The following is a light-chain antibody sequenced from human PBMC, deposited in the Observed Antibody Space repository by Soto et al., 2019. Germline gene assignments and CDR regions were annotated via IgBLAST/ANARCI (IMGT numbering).Light chain of an antibody. V-gene: IGLV1-47*01. CDR2: RNN. J-gene: IGLJ1*01. CDR1: SSNIGTFY. Sequence: QSVLTQPPSASGTPGQRVTISCSGSSSNIGTFYVYWYQQLPGTAPKLLIYRNNQRPSGVPDRFSGSKSGTSASLAISGLRYEDEADYYCAACDDSMSGRVFGTGTKVTVL. CDR3: AACDDSMSGRV.